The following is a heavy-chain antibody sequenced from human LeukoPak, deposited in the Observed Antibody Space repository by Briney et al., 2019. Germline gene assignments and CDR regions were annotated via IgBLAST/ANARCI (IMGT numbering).Heavy chain of an antibody. CDR1: GGSITSISYY. V-gene: IGHV4-31*11. Sequence: SETLSLTCDVSGGSITSISYYWSWIRQPPGKGLDWVAYISEGGRPSYSPSLKSRLTLSVDPSKNQFSLTLTSATAADTAVYFCARGRQEAYWFDSWGPGTQVIVSS. J-gene: IGHJ5*01. D-gene: IGHD6-6*01. CDR3: ARGRQEAYWFDS. CDR2: ISEGGRP.